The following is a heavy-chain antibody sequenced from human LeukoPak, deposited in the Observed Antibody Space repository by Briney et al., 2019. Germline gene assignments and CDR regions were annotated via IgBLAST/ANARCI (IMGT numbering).Heavy chain of an antibody. CDR3: ACFTLDRRVTMDY. CDR2: IYYSGNT. Sequence: PSETLSLTCTVSGGSISSVNYYWGWIRQPPGKGLEWIGSIYYSGNTYYNPSLRSRVTISVDTSKNQFSLKLSSVTGADTAIFYCACFTLDRRVTMDYWGQGTLVTVSS. D-gene: IGHD3-10*01. V-gene: IGHV4-39*01. J-gene: IGHJ4*02. CDR1: GGSISSVNYY.